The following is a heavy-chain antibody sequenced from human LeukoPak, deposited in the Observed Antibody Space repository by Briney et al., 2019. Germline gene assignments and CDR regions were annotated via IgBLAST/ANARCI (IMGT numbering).Heavy chain of an antibody. J-gene: IGHJ5*02. CDR3: ARGGGGGPDWFDP. D-gene: IGHD2-15*01. CDR1: GGTFSSYA. CDR2: VIPIFGTA. Sequence: SVKVSCKASGGTFSSYAMSWVRQAPGQGLEWMGGVIPIFGTANYAQKFQGRVTITTDESTSTAYMELSSLRSEDTAVYYCARGGGGGPDWFDPWGQGTLVTVSS. V-gene: IGHV1-69*05.